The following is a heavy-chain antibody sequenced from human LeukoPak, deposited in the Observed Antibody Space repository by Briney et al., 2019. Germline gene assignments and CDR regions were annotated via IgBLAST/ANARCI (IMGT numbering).Heavy chain of an antibody. CDR2: INHSGST. D-gene: IGHD2-21*02. Sequence: SETLSLTCTVSGGSIRSGGYYWSWIRQPPGKGLEWIGEINHSGSTNYNPSLKSRVTISVDTSKNQFSLKLSSVTAADTAVYYCASRNELCGGDCYPSVLRLYYYYGMGVWGQGTTVTVSS. CDR3: ASRNELCGGDCYPSVLRLYYYYGMGV. CDR1: GGSIRSGGYY. J-gene: IGHJ6*02. V-gene: IGHV4-34*01.